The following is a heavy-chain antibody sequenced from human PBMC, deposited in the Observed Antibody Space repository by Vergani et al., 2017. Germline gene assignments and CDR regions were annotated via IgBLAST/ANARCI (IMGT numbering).Heavy chain of an antibody. CDR2: ILPIFGTA. D-gene: IGHD6-19*01. CDR3: ARDATSAYSSGFLAS. Sequence: QVQLVQSGAEVKKPGSSVKVSCKASGGTFSSYAISWVRQAPGQGLEWMGRILPIFGTANYAQKFQGRVTITADESTSTAYMELSSLRSEDTAVYYCARDATSAYSSGFLASWGQGTLVTVSS. J-gene: IGHJ5*02. V-gene: IGHV1-69*18. CDR1: GGTFSSYA.